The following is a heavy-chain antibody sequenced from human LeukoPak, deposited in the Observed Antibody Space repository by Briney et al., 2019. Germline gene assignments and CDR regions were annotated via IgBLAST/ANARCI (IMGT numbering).Heavy chain of an antibody. J-gene: IGHJ3*02. CDR2: INGDGSNT. CDR3: ARAGLGAFDI. Sequence: GGSLRLSCAASGFTLSRYWMYWVRQAPGKGLVYVARINGDGSNTAYADSVKGRFTISRDNAKNSLYLQMNSLRAEDTALYYCARAGLGAFDIWGQGTMVTVSS. V-gene: IGHV3-74*03. CDR1: GFTLSRYW.